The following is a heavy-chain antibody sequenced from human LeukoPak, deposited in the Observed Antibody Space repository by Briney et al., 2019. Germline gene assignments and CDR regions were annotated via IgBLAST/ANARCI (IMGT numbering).Heavy chain of an antibody. Sequence: ASVKVSCKASGGTFSSYAISWVRQAPGQGLEWMGWINPNSGGTNYAQNFQGRVTMTRDTFISTAYMELSRLRSDDTAVYYCAREGLGELTLDYWGQGTLVTVSS. J-gene: IGHJ4*02. D-gene: IGHD3-16*01. CDR2: INPNSGGT. CDR1: GGTFSSYA. V-gene: IGHV1-2*02. CDR3: AREGLGELTLDY.